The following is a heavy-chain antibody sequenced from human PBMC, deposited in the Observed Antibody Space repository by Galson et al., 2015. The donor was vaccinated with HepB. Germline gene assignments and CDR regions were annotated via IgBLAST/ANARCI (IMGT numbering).Heavy chain of an antibody. CDR2: IKGDGSDK. CDR3: ARGLTTGVDWFDP. J-gene: IGHJ5*02. D-gene: IGHD3-9*01. V-gene: IGHV3-7*04. CDR1: GFTLSSFW. Sequence: SLRLSCAASGFTLSSFWMTWVRQAPGKGLEWVANIKGDGSDKYYADSVKGRFTISRDNAKNSLYLQMNSLRAEDTAVYYCARGLTTGVDWFDPWGQGTLVTVSS.